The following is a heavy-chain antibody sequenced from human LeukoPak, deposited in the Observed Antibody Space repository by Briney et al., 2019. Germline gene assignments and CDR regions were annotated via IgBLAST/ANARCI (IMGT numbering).Heavy chain of an antibody. V-gene: IGHV3-53*01. D-gene: IGHD5-24*01. CDR2: IYSGGST. CDR3: ARDVEIASLVGAFDI. J-gene: IGHJ3*02. CDR1: GFTVSSNY. Sequence: PGGSLRLSCAASGFTVSSNYMSWVRQAPGKGLEWVSVIYSGGSTYYADSVKGRFTISRDNSKNTLYLQMNSLRAEDTAVYYCARDVEIASLVGAFDIWGQGTMVTVSS.